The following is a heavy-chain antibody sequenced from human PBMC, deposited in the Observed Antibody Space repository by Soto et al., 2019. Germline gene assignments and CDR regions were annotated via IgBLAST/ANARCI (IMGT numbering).Heavy chain of an antibody. CDR1: GGSITSSY. CDR2: IYDTGISGYTPST. J-gene: IGHJ4*02. V-gene: IGHV4-59*01. D-gene: IGHD4-17*01. CDR3: ARVSNEYGGNGAFDY. Sequence: SETLSLTCTVSGGSITSSYWSWIRRPPGKGLEWIAYIYDTGISGYTPSTSYNPSLKSRVTMSVDTSKSQFSLKLTSVTAADTAVYYCARVSNEYGGNGAFDYWGLGTLVTVSS.